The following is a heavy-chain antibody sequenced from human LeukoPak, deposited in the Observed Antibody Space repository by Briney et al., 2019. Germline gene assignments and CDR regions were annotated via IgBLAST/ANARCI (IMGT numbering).Heavy chain of an antibody. CDR3: ARGRPSIAASFDP. J-gene: IGHJ5*02. Sequence: GASVKVSCTASGYTFTSYYMHWVRQAPGQGLEWMGIINPSGGSTSYAQKFQGRVTMTRDMSTSTVYMELSSLRSEDTAVYYCARGRPSIAASFDPWGQGTLVTVSS. V-gene: IGHV1-46*01. CDR1: GYTFTSYY. CDR2: INPSGGST. D-gene: IGHD6-6*01.